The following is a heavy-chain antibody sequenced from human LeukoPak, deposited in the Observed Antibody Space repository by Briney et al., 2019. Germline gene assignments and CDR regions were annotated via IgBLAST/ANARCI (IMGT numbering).Heavy chain of an antibody. D-gene: IGHD6-19*01. J-gene: IGHJ4*02. Sequence: SETLSLTCTVSGGSISSYYWSWIRQPPGKGLEWIGYIYYSGSTNYNPSLKSRVTISVDTSKNQFSLKLSSVTAADTAVYYCARFKMAGYSSGWPYYYFDYWGQGTLVTVSS. CDR2: IYYSGST. CDR1: GGSISSYY. V-gene: IGHV4-59*01. CDR3: ARFKMAGYSSGWPYYYFDY.